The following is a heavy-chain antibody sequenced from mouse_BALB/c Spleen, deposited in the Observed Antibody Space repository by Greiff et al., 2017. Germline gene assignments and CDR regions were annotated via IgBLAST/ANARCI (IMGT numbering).Heavy chain of an antibody. V-gene: IGHV5-4*02. CDR2: ISDGGSYT. Sequence: EVQGVESGGGLVKPGGSLKLSCAASGFTFSDYYMYWVRQTPEKRLEWVATISDGGSYTYYPDSVKGRFTISRDNAKNNLYLQMSSLKSEDTAMYYCAREGYGYYFDYWGQGTTLTVSS. CDR3: AREGYGYYFDY. J-gene: IGHJ2*01. D-gene: IGHD2-10*02. CDR1: GFTFSDYY.